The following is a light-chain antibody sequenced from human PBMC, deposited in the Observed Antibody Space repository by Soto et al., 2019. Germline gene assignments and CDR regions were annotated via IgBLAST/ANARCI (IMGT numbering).Light chain of an antibody. J-gene: IGKJ1*01. V-gene: IGKV3-20*01. CDR1: QSVSSSS. Sequence: EIVLTQSPGTLSLSPGERATLSCRASQSVSSSSLAWYRQEPGQAPRLLIYGASNRATGIPDRFSGSGSGTDFTLTISRLEPEDFAVYYCQQYGNSPPTWTFGQGTKVEIK. CDR2: GAS. CDR3: QQYGNSPPTWT.